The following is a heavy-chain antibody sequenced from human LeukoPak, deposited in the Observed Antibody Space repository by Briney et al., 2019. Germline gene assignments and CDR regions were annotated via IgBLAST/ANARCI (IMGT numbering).Heavy chain of an antibody. CDR2: ISSSSSTI. CDR3: AREGGVDY. J-gene: IGHJ4*02. V-gene: IGHV3-48*01. CDR1: GFTFSSYS. D-gene: IGHD2-21*01. Sequence: GGSLRLSCAASGFTFSSYSMNWVRQAPGKGLAWVSYISSSSSTIYYADSVKGRFTISRDNAKNSLYLQMNSLRAEDTAVYYCAREGGVDYWGQGTLVTVSS.